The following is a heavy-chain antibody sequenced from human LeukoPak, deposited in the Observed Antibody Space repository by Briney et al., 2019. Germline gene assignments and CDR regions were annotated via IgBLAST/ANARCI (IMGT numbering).Heavy chain of an antibody. CDR3: VRAGRVATED. CDR2: IKQDGSEK. D-gene: IGHD6-13*01. CDR1: GFTFSSYG. J-gene: IGHJ4*02. V-gene: IGHV3-7*01. Sequence: PGGSLRLSCAASGFTFSSYGMHWVRQAPGKGLEWVANIKQDGSEKYYVDSVKGRFTISRDNAKNSLYLQMNSLRAEDTAIYYCVRAGRVATEDWGQGILVTVSS.